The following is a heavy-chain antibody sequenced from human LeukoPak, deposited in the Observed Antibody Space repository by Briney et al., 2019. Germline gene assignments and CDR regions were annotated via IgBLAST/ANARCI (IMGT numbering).Heavy chain of an antibody. CDR2: IYHSGST. CDR1: GGSISSGGYS. CDR3: ASGSGRQTAFDY. J-gene: IGHJ4*02. V-gene: IGHV4-30-2*01. Sequence: PSQTLSLTCAVSGGSISSGGYSWSWIRQPPGKGLEWIGYIYHSGSTYYNPSLKSRVTISVDRSKNQFSLKLSSVTAADTAVYYCASGSGRQTAFDYWGQGTLVTVSS. D-gene: IGHD2-15*01.